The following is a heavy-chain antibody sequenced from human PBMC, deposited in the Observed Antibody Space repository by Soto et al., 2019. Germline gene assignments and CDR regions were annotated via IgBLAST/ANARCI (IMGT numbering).Heavy chain of an antibody. D-gene: IGHD2-2*01. CDR3: ARDGEWRRIVVVPAAATYYYYMDV. Sequence: GGSLRLSCAASGFTFSSYGMHWVRQAPGKGLEWVAVIWYDGSNKYYADSVKGRFTISRDNSKNTLYLQMNSLRAEDTAVYYCARDGEWRRIVVVPAAATYYYYMDVWGKGTTVTVSS. CDR2: IWYDGSNK. CDR1: GFTFSSYG. V-gene: IGHV3-33*01. J-gene: IGHJ6*03.